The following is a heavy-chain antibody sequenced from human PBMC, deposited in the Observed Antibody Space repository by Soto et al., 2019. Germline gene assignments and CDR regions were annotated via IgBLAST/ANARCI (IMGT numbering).Heavy chain of an antibody. V-gene: IGHV3-15*01. D-gene: IGHD3-22*01. J-gene: IGHJ4*02. CDR2: IKGEADGGTT. Sequence: GGSLILSCAASGFTFSNAWMSWVRQAPGKGLEWVGRIKGEADGGTTDYAAPVKGRITISRDHSKDTLYLQMNSLKTEDTAVYYCTTGLSNGYYNFDYWGQGTPVTXSS. CDR3: TTGLSNGYYNFDY. CDR1: GFTFSNAW.